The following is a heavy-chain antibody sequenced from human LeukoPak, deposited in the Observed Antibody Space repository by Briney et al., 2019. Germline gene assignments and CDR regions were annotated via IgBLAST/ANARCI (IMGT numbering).Heavy chain of an antibody. CDR1: GVTYSDAW. V-gene: IGHV3-15*01. Sequence: PGGSLRLSCEASGVTYSDAWLTWVRQAPGQGLEWVGRVKSKSDGGTTDYAAPVKGRFTISRDDSKNTLYLQMNSLKTEDTAVYYCTKLSGSFSVYWGQGTLVTVSS. CDR3: TKLSGSFSVY. J-gene: IGHJ4*02. CDR2: VKSKSDGGTT. D-gene: IGHD1-26*01.